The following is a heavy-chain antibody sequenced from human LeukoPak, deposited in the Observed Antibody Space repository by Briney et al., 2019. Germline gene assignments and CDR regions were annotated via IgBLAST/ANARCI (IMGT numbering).Heavy chain of an antibody. CDR3: ARGEWDLLFDY. D-gene: IGHD1-26*01. J-gene: IGHJ4*02. CDR2: IFYSGST. Sequence: PSEALSLTCTVSGGSISGYYWSWIRQPPGKGLEWIGYIFYSGSTNYNPSLKSRVTISVDTSKNQFSLKLSSVTAADTAVYYCARGEWDLLFDYWGQGTLVTVSS. CDR1: GGSISGYY. V-gene: IGHV4-59*01.